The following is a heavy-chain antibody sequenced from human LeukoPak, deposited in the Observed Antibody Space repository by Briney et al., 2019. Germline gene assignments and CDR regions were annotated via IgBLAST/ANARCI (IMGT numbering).Heavy chain of an antibody. Sequence: HPGGSLRLSCVASGFTSSSYSMNWVRQAPGKGLEWVSYISSSSSTIYYADSVKGRSTISRDNAKNSLYLQMNSLRAEDTAVYYCAAWGTYFDYWGQGTLVTVSS. CDR1: GFTSSSYS. CDR3: AAWGTYFDY. CDR2: ISSSSSTI. D-gene: IGHD1-1*01. J-gene: IGHJ4*02. V-gene: IGHV3-48*01.